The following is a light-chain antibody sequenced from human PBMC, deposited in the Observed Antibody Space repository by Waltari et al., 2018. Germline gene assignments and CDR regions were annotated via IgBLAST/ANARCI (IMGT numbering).Light chain of an antibody. J-gene: IGKJ1*01. V-gene: IGKV1-NL1*01. CDR1: QGLSNS. CDR3: QQYYTTPRT. Sequence: DIKLTQSPSSLSAAKGDRVTITCRASQGLSNSLAWYQQKPGRAPKLLFYAASRLESGVPSRFSGSRSGTDYTLTISSLQPEDLATYYCQQYYTTPRTFGQGTKVEIK. CDR2: AAS.